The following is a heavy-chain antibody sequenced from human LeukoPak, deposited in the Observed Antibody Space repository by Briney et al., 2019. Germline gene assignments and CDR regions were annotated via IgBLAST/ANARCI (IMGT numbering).Heavy chain of an antibody. V-gene: IGHV3-21*01. CDR3: VRGLGYCSSTRCSPGYYMDV. CDR2: ITSSGRVI. J-gene: IGHJ6*03. D-gene: IGHD2-2*01. Sequence: PGGSLRLSCAASGFTFSDFGMNSGRETPGKGLEWGSSITSSGRVINYADSVKGGFTISRDNAKNSLYMKMNSLTAPDRAVIDCVRGLGYCSSTRCSPGYYMDVWGKGTTVTVSS. CDR1: GFTFSDFG.